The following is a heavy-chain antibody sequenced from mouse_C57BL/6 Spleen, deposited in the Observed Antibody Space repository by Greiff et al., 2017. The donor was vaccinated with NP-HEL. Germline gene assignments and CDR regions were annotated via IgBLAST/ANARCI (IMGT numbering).Heavy chain of an antibody. Sequence: EVKVVESGGDLVKPGGSLKLSCAASGFTFSSYGMPWVRQTPDKGLEWVGTISSGSSYTYYPDNVKGRFTMPTDNAKTTHYLQMSSLKSEDTAMYYCASEEDDGYLAYWGQGTLVTVSA. J-gene: IGHJ3*01. CDR1: GFTFSSYG. CDR2: ISSGSSYT. D-gene: IGHD2-3*01. CDR3: ASEEDDGYLAY. V-gene: IGHV5-6*01.